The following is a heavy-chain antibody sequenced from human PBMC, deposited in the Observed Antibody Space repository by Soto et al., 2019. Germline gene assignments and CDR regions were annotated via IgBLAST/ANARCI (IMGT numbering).Heavy chain of an antibody. J-gene: IGHJ6*03. V-gene: IGHV3-48*01. D-gene: IGHD3-3*01. CDR2: ISSSSSTI. Sequence: PGGSLRLSCAASGFTFSSYSMNWVRQAPGKGLEWVSYISSSSSTIYYADSVKGRFTISRDNAKNSLYLQMNSLRAEDTAVYYCAREGFWSGYYTIYYYYYMDVWGKGTTVTVSS. CDR3: AREGFWSGYYTIYYYYYMDV. CDR1: GFTFSSYS.